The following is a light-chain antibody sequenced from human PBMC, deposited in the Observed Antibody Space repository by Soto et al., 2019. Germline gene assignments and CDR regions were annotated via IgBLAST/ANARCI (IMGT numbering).Light chain of an antibody. CDR3: QHYNSYSEA. V-gene: IGKV1-5*03. J-gene: IGKJ1*01. Sequence: DIQMTQSPSTRSASVGDRVTITCRASQSIDTWLAWHQQKPGKAPKLLIYKASTLKSGVPSRFSGSGSGTEFTLTISSLQPDDFATYYCQHYNSYSEAFGQGTKVDIK. CDR2: KAS. CDR1: QSIDTW.